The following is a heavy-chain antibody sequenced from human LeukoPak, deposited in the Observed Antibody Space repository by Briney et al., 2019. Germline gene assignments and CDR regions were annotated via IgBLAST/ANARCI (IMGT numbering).Heavy chain of an antibody. CDR1: GCTFISYY. CDR3: ARDPGWKEFDY. D-gene: IGHD1-1*01. J-gene: IGHJ4*02. CDR2: INPSGGST. V-gene: IGHV1-46*03. Sequence: ASVKVSCKASGCTFISYYMHWVRQAPGQGLEWMGIINPSGGSTEYAQKFQGRVTMTRDTSTSTVYMELSSLRSEDTAVYYCARDPGWKEFDYWGQGTLVTVSS.